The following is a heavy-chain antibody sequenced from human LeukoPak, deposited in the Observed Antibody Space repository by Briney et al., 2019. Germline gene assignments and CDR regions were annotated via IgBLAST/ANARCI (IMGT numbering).Heavy chain of an antibody. V-gene: IGHV3-23*01. Sequence: PGGSLRLSCAASGFTFSSYAMSWVRQAPGKGLEWVSVISGSGGSTYYADSVKGRFAISRDNSKNTLYLQMNSLRAEDTAVYYCAKYLGSDCGGDCYGQGYWGQGTLVTVSS. CDR3: AKYLGSDCGGDCYGQGY. D-gene: IGHD2-21*02. J-gene: IGHJ4*02. CDR1: GFTFSSYA. CDR2: ISGSGGST.